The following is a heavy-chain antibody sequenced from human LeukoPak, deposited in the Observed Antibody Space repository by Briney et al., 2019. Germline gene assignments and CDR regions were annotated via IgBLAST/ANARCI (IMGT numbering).Heavy chain of an antibody. CDR2: IYSAGYT. J-gene: IGHJ4*02. V-gene: IGHV3-53*01. CDR1: VVTVSSSSDY. CDR3: ARDLGDLRDY. D-gene: IGHD3-16*01. Sequence: TGGSLRLSCAAAVVTVSSSSDYMSWVRQSPGKGLEWVSVIYSAGYTYHADSVRGRFTVSRDNSKDTVFLQMNSLRAEDTAIYYCARDLGDLRDYWGQGTLVTVSS.